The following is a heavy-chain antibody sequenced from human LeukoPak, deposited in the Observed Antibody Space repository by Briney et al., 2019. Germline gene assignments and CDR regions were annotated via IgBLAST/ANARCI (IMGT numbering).Heavy chain of an antibody. V-gene: IGHV1-69*04. D-gene: IGHD5-18*01. CDR3: ARSGGYSYGLDY. Sequence: SVKVSCKASGGTFSSYAISWVRQAPGQGLEWMGRIIPILGIANYAQKFQGRVTITADKSTSTAYMELSSLRSEDTAVYYCARSGGYSYGLDYWGQGTPVTVSS. CDR1: GGTFSSYA. CDR2: IIPILGIA. J-gene: IGHJ4*02.